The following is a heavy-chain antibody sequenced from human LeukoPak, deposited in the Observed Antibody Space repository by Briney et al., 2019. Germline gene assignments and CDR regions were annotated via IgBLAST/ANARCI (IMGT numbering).Heavy chain of an antibody. CDR3: ARDRGTYYYDSMDY. CDR2: ISSSSSYI. J-gene: IGHJ4*02. CDR1: GFTFSSYS. Sequence: GGSLRLSCAASGFTFSSYSMNWVRQAPGKGLEWVSSISSSSSYIYYADSVNGRFTISRDNAKNSLYLQMNSLRAEDTAVYYCARDRGTYYYDSMDYWGQGTLVTVSS. V-gene: IGHV3-21*01. D-gene: IGHD3-22*01.